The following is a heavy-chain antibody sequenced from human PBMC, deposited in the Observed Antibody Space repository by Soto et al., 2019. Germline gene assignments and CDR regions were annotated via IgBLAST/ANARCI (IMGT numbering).Heavy chain of an antibody. V-gene: IGHV3-74*01. CDR1: GFTFSSYW. J-gene: IGHJ3*02. Sequence: GGSLRLSCAASGFTFSSYWMHWVRQAPGKGLVWVSRINSDGSSTSYADSVKGRFTISRDNAKNTLYLQMNSLRAEDTAVYYCMIFGVVTRDAFDIWGQGTMVTVSS. D-gene: IGHD3-3*01. CDR2: INSDGSST. CDR3: MIFGVVTRDAFDI.